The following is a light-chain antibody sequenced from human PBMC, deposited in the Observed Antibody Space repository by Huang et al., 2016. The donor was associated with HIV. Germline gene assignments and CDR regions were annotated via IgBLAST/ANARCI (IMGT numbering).Light chain of an antibody. CDR3: QQYNKWPYT. V-gene: IGKV3-15*01. CDR1: QSISTN. Sequence: EIVMTQSPVTLSVSPGERAALSCRASQSISTNLAWYQQKPGQAPRLLIYVASSRATAIPDRFSGSGFETEFTLTISSLQSEDFVVYYCQQYNKWPYTFGQGTKLEIK. J-gene: IGKJ2*01. CDR2: VAS.